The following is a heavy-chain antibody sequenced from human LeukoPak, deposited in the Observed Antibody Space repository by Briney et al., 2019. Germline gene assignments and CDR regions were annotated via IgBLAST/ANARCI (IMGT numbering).Heavy chain of an antibody. CDR2: INPGGDNT. CDR3: ARVIGYCSGGSCCPRYYYYYYMDV. Sequence: ASVKVSCKASGYTFTKSYIHWVRQAPGQRLEWMGLINPGGDNTNYAQNFQGRVTMTSDTSARTVYMELSSLRSDDTAVYYCARVIGYCSGGSCCPRYYYYYYMDVWGKGTTVTISS. J-gene: IGHJ6*03. CDR1: GYTFTKSY. D-gene: IGHD2-15*01. V-gene: IGHV1-46*01.